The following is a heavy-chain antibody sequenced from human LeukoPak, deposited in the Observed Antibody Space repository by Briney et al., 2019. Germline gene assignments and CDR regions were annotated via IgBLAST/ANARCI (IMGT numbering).Heavy chain of an antibody. V-gene: IGHV3-23*01. CDR1: GFIFKNYA. Sequence: GGSLRLSCAASGFIFKNYAMTWVRQAPGKGLEWVASISGSDGSTFYTENTLYLQMKHLRPGDTAVYYCTKFDSWGQGALVTVSS. J-gene: IGHJ4*02. CDR2: ISGSDGST. CDR3: TKFDS.